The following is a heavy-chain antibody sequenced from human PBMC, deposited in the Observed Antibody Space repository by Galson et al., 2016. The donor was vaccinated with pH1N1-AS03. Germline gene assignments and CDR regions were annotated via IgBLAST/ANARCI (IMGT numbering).Heavy chain of an antibody. J-gene: IGHJ2*01. Sequence: CTVSGDSTFDYYWNWIRQPPGKGLEWIGYIQTTGNTKYNPSLKSRVTMSIDTSKNQFSLRLMSVTAADTALYYCARDPPLEIGWYFDLWGRGTLVTVSS. CDR3: ARDPPLEIGWYFDL. D-gene: IGHD3-3*01. CDR2: IQTTGNT. CDR1: GDSTFDYY. V-gene: IGHV4-4*09.